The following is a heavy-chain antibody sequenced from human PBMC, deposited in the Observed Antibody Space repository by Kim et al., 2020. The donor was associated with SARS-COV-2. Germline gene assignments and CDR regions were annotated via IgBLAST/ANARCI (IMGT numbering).Heavy chain of an antibody. CDR1: GFTFSSYA. CDR3: AKADRGYSYGWGGGIVGAVDY. J-gene: IGHJ4*02. V-gene: IGHV3-23*01. CDR2: ISGSGGST. Sequence: GGSLRLSCAASGFTFSSYAMSWVRQAPGKGLEWVSAISGSGGSTYYADSVKGRFTISRDNSKNTLYLQMNSLRAEDTAVYYCAKADRGYSYGWGGGIVGAVDYWGQGTLVTVSS. D-gene: IGHD5-18*01.